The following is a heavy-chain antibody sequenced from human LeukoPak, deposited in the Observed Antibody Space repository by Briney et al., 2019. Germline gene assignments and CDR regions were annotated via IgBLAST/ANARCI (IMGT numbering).Heavy chain of an antibody. V-gene: IGHV4-59*01. CDR1: GGSISSYY. Sequence: SETLSLTCTVSGGSISSYYWSWIRQPPGKGLEWIGYIYYSGSTNYNPSLKSRVTISVDTSKNQFSLKLSSVTAADTAVYYCARVGSGGAWFDFWGQGALVSISS. J-gene: IGHJ4*02. D-gene: IGHD6-19*01. CDR2: IYYSGST. CDR3: ARVGSGGAWFDF.